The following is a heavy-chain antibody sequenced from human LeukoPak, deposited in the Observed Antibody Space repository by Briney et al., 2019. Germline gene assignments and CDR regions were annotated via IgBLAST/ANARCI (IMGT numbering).Heavy chain of an antibody. J-gene: IGHJ6*03. V-gene: IGHV4-30-2*01. CDR2: IYHRGTT. CDR3: ARVRDPYYYYMDV. D-gene: IGHD5-24*01. Sequence: SQTLSLTCTVSGGSIGIDDYYWTWIRQPPGKGLEWIGYIYHRGTTYYNPSLESRVTISVDRSKNQFSLKLSSVTAADTAMFYCARVRDPYYYYMDVWGKGTTVTVSS. CDR1: GGSIGIDDYY.